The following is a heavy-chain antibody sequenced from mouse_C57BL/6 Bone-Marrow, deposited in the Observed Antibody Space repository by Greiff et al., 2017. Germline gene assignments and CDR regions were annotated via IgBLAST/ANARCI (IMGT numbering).Heavy chain of an antibody. CDR2: ISSGGSYT. V-gene: IGHV5-6*01. CDR3: ARHDGNYEFAY. Sequence: EVQLVESGGDLVKPGGSLKLSCAASGFTFSSYGMSWVRQTPDKRLEWVATISSGGSYTYYPDSVKGRFTISRDNAKNTLYLQSSSLKSEDTAMYYCARHDGNYEFAYWGQGTLVTVSA. J-gene: IGHJ3*01. CDR1: GFTFSSYG. D-gene: IGHD2-1*01.